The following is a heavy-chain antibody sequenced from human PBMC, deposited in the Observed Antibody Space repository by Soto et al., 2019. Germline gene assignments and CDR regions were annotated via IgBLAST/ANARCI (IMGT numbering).Heavy chain of an antibody. J-gene: IGHJ2*01. CDR3: ANRRESYYDFWGRYWYFDL. CDR1: GGSFSGYY. CDR2: INHSGST. Sequence: SETLSLTCAVYGGSFSGYYWSLLRQPPGKGLEWIGEINHSGSTNYNLSLKSRVTISVDTSKNQFSLKLSSVTAADTAVYYCANRRESYYDFWGRYWYFDLWGRGTLVTVSS. V-gene: IGHV4-34*01. D-gene: IGHD3-3*01.